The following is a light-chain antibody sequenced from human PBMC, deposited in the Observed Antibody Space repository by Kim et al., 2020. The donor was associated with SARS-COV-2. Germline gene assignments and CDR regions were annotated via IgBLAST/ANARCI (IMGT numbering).Light chain of an antibody. Sequence: SASVGDRVSITCRTSQNIKSDLSWYRQIPGKAPKPLIYAASSLQTGVPSRFSGSGSGTDFSLTITSLQPEDFATYYCLQDYNYPWTFGQGTKLEI. V-gene: IGKV1-6*01. CDR2: AAS. J-gene: IGKJ1*01. CDR1: QNIKSD. CDR3: LQDYNYPWT.